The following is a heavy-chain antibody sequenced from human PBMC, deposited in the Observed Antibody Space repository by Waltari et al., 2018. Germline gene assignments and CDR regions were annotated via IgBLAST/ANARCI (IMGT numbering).Heavy chain of an antibody. CDR3: ARDWRHCSITTCQHAFDI. Sequence: QVQLQESGPGLVKPSETLSLTCTISVYSITSDFYWGGIRQPPGKGLEWIGSIDHSGESSTNPSLSRRVTISLDSSKNHFSLRLISVTATDTATYYCARDWRHCSITTCQHAFDIWGQGTLVTVSS. J-gene: IGHJ3*02. CDR2: IDHSGES. CDR1: VYSITSDFY. V-gene: IGHV4-38-2*02. D-gene: IGHD2-2*01.